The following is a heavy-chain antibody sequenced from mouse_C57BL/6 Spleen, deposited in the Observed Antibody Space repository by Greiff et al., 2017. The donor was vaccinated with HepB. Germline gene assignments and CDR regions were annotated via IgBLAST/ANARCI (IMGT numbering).Heavy chain of an antibody. CDR3: ARPYCDSSPFDY. Sequence: QVQLQQSGAELARPGASVKMSCKASGYTFTSYTMHWVKQRPGQGLEWIGYINPSSGYTKYNQKFKDKSTLTADKSSSTAYMQLSSLTSEDSAVYYFARPYCDSSPFDYWGQGTTLTVSS. V-gene: IGHV1-4*01. CDR2: INPSSGYT. J-gene: IGHJ2*01. CDR1: GYTFTSYT. D-gene: IGHD1-1*01.